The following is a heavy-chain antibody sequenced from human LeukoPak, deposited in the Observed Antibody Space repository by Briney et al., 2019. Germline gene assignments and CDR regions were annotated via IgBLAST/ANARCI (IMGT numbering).Heavy chain of an antibody. CDR3: ARHARSPGYSSGKAWFAP. CDR1: GGSFSGYY. J-gene: IGHJ5*02. CDR2: INHSGST. D-gene: IGHD6-19*01. V-gene: IGHV4-34*01. Sequence: SETLSLTCAVYGGSFSGYYWSWIRQPPGKGLEWIGEINHSGSTNYNPSLKSRVTISVDTSKNQFSLKLSSVTAADTAVYYCARHARSPGYSSGKAWFAPGGKGPRVTVS.